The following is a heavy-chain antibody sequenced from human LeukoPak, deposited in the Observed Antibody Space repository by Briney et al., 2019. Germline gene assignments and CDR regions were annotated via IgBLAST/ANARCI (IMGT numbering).Heavy chain of an antibody. V-gene: IGHV4-34*01. J-gene: IGHJ5*02. D-gene: IGHD2-15*01. CDR1: GGSFSGYY. CDR2: INHSGST. CDR3: ARVRALYCSGGSCYPSSPHNWFDP. Sequence: SXTLSLTCAVYGGSFSGYYWSWIRQAPGKGLEWIGEINHSGSTNYNPSLKSRVTISVDTSKNPFSLKLSSVTAADTAVYYCARVRALYCSGGSCYPSSPHNWFDPWGQGTLVTVSS.